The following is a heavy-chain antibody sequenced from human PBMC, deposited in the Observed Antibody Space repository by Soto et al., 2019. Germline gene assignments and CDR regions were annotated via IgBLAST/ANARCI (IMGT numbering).Heavy chain of an antibody. CDR2: ISAYNGNT. Sequence: GASVKVSCKASGYTFTSYGISWVRQAPGQGLEWMGWISAYNGNTNYAQKLQGRVTMTRDTSTSTAYMELSRLRSDDTAVYYCARERGGPNWFDPWGQGTLVTSPQ. V-gene: IGHV1-18*01. D-gene: IGHD3-16*01. CDR1: GYTFTSYG. J-gene: IGHJ5*02. CDR3: ARERGGPNWFDP.